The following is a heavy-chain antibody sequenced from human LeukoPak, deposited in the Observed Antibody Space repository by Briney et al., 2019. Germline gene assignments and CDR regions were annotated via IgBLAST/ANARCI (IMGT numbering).Heavy chain of an antibody. CDR1: GYTFTSYD. CDR2: ITVNNGYT. D-gene: IGHD2-2*01. Sequence: ASVKVSCKTSGYTFTSYDIIWLRQAPGQGLEWMGWITVNNGYTKYAQELQGRVTMTTDTSTSTAYMELRSLRSDDTAVYYCAKVHCISTNCNHIWTYFDYWGQGTLVTVSS. CDR3: AKVHCISTNCNHIWTYFDY. J-gene: IGHJ4*02. V-gene: IGHV1-18*01.